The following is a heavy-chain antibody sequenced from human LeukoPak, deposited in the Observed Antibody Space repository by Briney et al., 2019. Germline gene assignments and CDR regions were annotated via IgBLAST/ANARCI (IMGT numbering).Heavy chain of an antibody. CDR3: ARVGSGYYPVED. J-gene: IGHJ4*02. D-gene: IGHD3-22*01. V-gene: IGHV4-61*02. Sequence: PSQTLSLTCTVSGGSISSGSYYWSWIRQPAGKGLEWIGRIYTSGSTNYNPSLKSRVTISVDTSKNQFSLKLSSVTAADTAVYYCARVGSGYYPVEDWGQGTLVTVPS. CDR2: IYTSGST. CDR1: GGSISSGSYY.